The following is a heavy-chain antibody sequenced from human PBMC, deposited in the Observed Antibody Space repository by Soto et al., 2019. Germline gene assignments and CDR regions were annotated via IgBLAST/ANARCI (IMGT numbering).Heavy chain of an antibody. D-gene: IGHD4-4*01. CDR2: FHYSGIS. V-gene: IGHV4-59*01. Sequence: SETLSLTCTVSDASIRGYYWSWIRQPPGKGLEWIGYFHYSGISNYNSSLKSRVTMSLDTSKNQFSLKLSSVSAADAAIYYCARGASNWQYFDYWGQGALVTVSS. J-gene: IGHJ4*02. CDR1: DASIRGYY. CDR3: ARGASNWQYFDY.